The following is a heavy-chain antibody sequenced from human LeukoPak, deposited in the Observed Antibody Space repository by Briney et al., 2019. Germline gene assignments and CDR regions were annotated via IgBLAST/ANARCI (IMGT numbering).Heavy chain of an antibody. CDR1: GGSFSGYY. CDR2: INHSGST. V-gene: IGHV4-34*01. Sequence: PSETLSLTCAVYGGSFSGYYWSWIRQPPGKGLEWLGEINHSGSTSYYPSPKSRVTISVDTYTNHFSLKLRDVTAADTAMYYCAGGLQILLYNYMDGWGKGATVTLSS. J-gene: IGHJ6*03. D-gene: IGHD2-15*01. CDR3: AGGLQILLYNYMDG.